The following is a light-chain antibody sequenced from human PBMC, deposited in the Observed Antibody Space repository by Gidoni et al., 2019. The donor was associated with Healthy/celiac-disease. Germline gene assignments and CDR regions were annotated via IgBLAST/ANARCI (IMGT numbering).Light chain of an antibody. Sequence: DIVMTQSPATLSVSPGERATLSCRASHSVSSNLAWYQQKPGQAPRLLIYGASTRATGIPARFSGSGSGTEFTLTISSLQSEDFAVYYCQQYNNWPPEYTFGQGTKLEIK. CDR1: HSVSSN. CDR3: QQYNNWPPEYT. V-gene: IGKV3-15*01. CDR2: GAS. J-gene: IGKJ2*01.